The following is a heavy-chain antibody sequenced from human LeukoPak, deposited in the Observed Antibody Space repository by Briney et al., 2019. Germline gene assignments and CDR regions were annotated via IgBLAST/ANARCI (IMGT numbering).Heavy chain of an antibody. CDR3: ARPRRSGSYFYYFDY. Sequence: SETLSLTCTVSGGSISSSSYYWGWIRQPPGKGLEWIGSIYYSGSTYYNPSLKSRVTISVDTSKIQFSLKLSSVTAADTAVYYCARPRRSGSYFYYFDYWGQGTLVTVSS. J-gene: IGHJ4*02. CDR1: GGSISSSSYY. D-gene: IGHD3-10*01. CDR2: IYYSGST. V-gene: IGHV4-39*01.